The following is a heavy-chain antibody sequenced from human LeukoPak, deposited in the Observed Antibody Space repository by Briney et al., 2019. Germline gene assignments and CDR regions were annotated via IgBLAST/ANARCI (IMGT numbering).Heavy chain of an antibody. CDR2: IYYSGST. Sequence: SETLSLTCTVSGGSISSSSYYWGWIRQPPGKGLEWIGSIYYSGSTYYNPSLKSRVTISVDTSKNQFSLKLSSVTAADTAVYYCARGINWNYVPHFDYWGQGTLVTVSS. J-gene: IGHJ4*02. V-gene: IGHV4-39*01. CDR1: GGSISSSSYY. D-gene: IGHD1-7*01. CDR3: ARGINWNYVPHFDY.